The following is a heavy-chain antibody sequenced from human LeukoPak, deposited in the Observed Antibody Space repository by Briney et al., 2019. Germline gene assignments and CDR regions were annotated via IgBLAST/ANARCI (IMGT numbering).Heavy chain of an antibody. V-gene: IGHV4-34*01. CDR1: GGSFSGYY. CDR3: ARKLSGGRFDP. Sequence: SETLSLTCAVYGGSFSGYYWSWIRQPPGKGLEWIGEINHSGSTNYNPSVKSRVTISVDTTKNQFSLKLSSVTAADTAVYYCARKLSGGRFDPWGQGNLVTVSS. CDR2: INHSGST. D-gene: IGHD1-1*01. J-gene: IGHJ5*02.